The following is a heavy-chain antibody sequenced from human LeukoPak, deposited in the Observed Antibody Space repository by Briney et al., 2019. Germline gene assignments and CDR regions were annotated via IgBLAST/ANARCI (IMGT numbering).Heavy chain of an antibody. CDR3: AKKVGGIYAFDI. CDR2: IGTSAGST. D-gene: IGHD1-26*01. Sequence: GGSLRLSCAASGFTFSSYAMNWVRQAPGKGLERVSGIGTSAGSTSYADSVKGRFIISRDNSRNTLYLQMNSLRVEDTAVYYCAKKVGGIYAFDIWGQGTMVTVSS. J-gene: IGHJ3*02. V-gene: IGHV3-23*01. CDR1: GFTFSSYA.